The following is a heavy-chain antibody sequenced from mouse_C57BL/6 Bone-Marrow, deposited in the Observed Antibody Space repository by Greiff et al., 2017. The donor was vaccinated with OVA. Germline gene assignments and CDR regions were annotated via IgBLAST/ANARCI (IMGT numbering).Heavy chain of an antibody. CDR1: GFTFSDYY. Sequence: EVKLVESGGGLVQPGGSLKLSCAASGFTFSDYYMYWVRQTPEKRLEWVAYISNGGGSTYYPDTVKGRFTISRDNAKNTLYLQMSRLKSEDTAMYYCARPRSRTDYAMDYWGQGTSVTVSS. D-gene: IGHD3-3*01. CDR2: ISNGGGST. CDR3: ARPRSRTDYAMDY. V-gene: IGHV5-12*01. J-gene: IGHJ4*01.